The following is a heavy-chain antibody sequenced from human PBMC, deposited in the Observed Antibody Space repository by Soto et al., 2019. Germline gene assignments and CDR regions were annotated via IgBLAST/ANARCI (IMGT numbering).Heavy chain of an antibody. CDR3: SKGSGPN. Sequence: PGGSLRLSCTASGFTFSSYAMSWVRQAPGKGLEWVSAISGSGGSTYYADSVKGRFTISRDNAKNSLYLHMNSLRAEDTAFYYCSKGSGPNWGQGTLVTVSS. CDR1: GFTFSSYA. CDR2: ISGSGGST. D-gene: IGHD6-25*01. J-gene: IGHJ4*02. V-gene: IGHV3-23*01.